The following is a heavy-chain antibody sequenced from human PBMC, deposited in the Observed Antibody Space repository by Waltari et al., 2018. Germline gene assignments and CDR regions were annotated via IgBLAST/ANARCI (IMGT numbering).Heavy chain of an antibody. D-gene: IGHD6-19*01. CDR3: ARVAVAGIDY. CDR2: IYYRGGT. CDR1: GGSISSGGYY. J-gene: IGHJ4*02. Sequence: QVQLQESGPGLVKPSTTLSLTCTVSGGSISSGGYYWSWIRKNPGKGLEWIGYIYYRGGTYYNPYLKSRVTISVDTSKNQFSLKLSSVTAADTAVYYCARVAVAGIDYWGQGTLVTVSS. V-gene: IGHV4-31*03.